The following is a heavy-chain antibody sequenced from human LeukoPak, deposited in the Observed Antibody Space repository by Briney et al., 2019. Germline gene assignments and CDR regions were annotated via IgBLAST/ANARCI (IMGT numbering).Heavy chain of an antibody. J-gene: IGHJ4*02. D-gene: IGHD3-3*01. V-gene: IGHV3-48*01. CDR2: ISSSSSTI. Sequence: GGSLRLSRAASGFTFSSYSMNWVRQAPGKGLEWVSYISSSSSTIYYADSVKGRFTISRDNAKNSLYLQMNSLRAEDTAVYYCAREPDFWSGPRAYFDYWGQGTLVTVSS. CDR1: GFTFSSYS. CDR3: AREPDFWSGPRAYFDY.